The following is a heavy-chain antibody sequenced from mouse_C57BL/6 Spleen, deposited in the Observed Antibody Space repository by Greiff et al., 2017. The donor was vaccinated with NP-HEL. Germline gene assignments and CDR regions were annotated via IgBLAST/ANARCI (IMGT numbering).Heavy chain of an antibody. J-gene: IGHJ1*03. CDR2: IHPNSGST. V-gene: IGHV1-64*01. CDR3: ARPYYDYGYFDV. CDR1: GYTFTSYW. D-gene: IGHD2-4*01. Sequence: VKLQQPGAELVKPGASVKLSCKASGYTFTSYWMHWVKQRPGQGLEWIGMIHPNSGSTNYNEKFKSKATLTVDKATSTVYMQLSSLTSEDTAVYYCARPYYDYGYFDVWGTGTTVTVSS.